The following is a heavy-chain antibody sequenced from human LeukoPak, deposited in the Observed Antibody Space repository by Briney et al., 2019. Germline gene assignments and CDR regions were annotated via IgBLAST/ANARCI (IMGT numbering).Heavy chain of an antibody. D-gene: IGHD1-26*01. CDR1: GFDFSASS. CDR2: IRASSSLI. J-gene: IGHJ6*02. V-gene: IGHV3-48*04. CDR3: ARESRLRRENYYYGLDV. Sequence: GGSLRLSCVASGFDFSASSFNYIRQAPGKGLEWVSYIRASSSLISYADSVRGRFTISRDDAKKSVFLQMHSLRADDTAVYYCARESRLRRENYYYGLDVWGQGTTVTVSS.